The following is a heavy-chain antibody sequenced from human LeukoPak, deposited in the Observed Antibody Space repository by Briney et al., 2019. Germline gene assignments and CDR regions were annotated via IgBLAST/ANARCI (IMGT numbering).Heavy chain of an antibody. J-gene: IGHJ4*02. D-gene: IGHD3-3*01. Sequence: KVSCKASGGTFSSYAISWVRQMPGKGLEWMGIIYPGDSDTRYSPSLQGQVTISVDTSIGTAYLQWSSLKASDTAIYYCARQNDFRLDYWGQGTLVTVSS. V-gene: IGHV5-51*01. CDR2: IYPGDSDT. CDR1: GGTFSSYA. CDR3: ARQNDFRLDY.